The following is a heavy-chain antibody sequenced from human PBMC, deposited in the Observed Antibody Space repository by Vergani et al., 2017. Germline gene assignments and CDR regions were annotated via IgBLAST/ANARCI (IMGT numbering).Heavy chain of an antibody. CDR3: ARLRLEDSGYDFGGMNV. V-gene: IGHV4-38-2*01. CDR1: GYSISSGYY. CDR2: IYHSGST. Sequence: QVQLEESGPGLVKPSETLSLTCAVSGYSISSGYYWGWIRQPPGKGLEWIGSIYHSGSTYYNPSLKSRVTISVDTSKNQFSLRLCSVTAAYTAVYYCARLRLEDSGYDFGGMNVWGQGTTVTVSS. D-gene: IGHD5-12*01. J-gene: IGHJ6*02.